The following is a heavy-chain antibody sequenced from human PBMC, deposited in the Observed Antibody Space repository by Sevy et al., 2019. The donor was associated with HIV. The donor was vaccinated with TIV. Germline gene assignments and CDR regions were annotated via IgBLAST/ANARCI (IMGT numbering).Heavy chain of an antibody. CDR1: EFTLSSYS. J-gene: IGHJ4*02. CDR3: ASRSQCSNGVCPFDY. V-gene: IGHV3-21*01. CDR2: ISSSSAAI. D-gene: IGHD2-8*01. Sequence: GGSLRLSCVASEFTLSSYSMNWVRQAPGKGLEWISSISSSSAAIYYADSVKGRVTISRANANNSLYLQMNSLRDEDTAVYSCASRSQCSNGVCPFDYWGQGTLVTVSS.